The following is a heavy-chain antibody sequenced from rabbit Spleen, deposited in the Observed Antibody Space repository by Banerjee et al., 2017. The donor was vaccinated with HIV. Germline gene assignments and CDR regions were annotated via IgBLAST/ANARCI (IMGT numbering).Heavy chain of an antibody. J-gene: IGHJ4*01. V-gene: IGHV1S45*01. CDR3: ARDLVAVIGWNFNL. CDR1: GFSFSSSYW. Sequence: QEQLEESGGDLVKPEGSLTLTCTASGFSFSSSYWTCWVRQAPGKGLEWIGCILTGGGNTYYANWAKGRFTISKTSSTTVTLQMTSLTVADTATYFCARDLVAVIGWNFNLWGQGTLVTVS. D-gene: IGHD1-1*01. CDR2: ILTGGGNT.